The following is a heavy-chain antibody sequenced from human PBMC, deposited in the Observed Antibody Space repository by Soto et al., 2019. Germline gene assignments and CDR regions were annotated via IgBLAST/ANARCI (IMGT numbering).Heavy chain of an antibody. D-gene: IGHD6-19*01. CDR3: ARSPPLPYSSGSLLDY. CDR2: INAGNGNT. V-gene: IGHV1-3*01. J-gene: IGHJ4*02. Sequence: QVPLVQSGAEVKKPGASVKVSCKASGYTFTSYAMHWVRQAPGQRLEWMGWINAGNGNTKYSQKFQGRVTITRDTSASTAYMELSSLRSEDTAVYYCARSPPLPYSSGSLLDYWGQGTLVTVSS. CDR1: GYTFTSYA.